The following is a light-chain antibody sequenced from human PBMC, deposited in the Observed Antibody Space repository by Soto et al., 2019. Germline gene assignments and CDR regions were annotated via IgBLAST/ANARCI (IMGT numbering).Light chain of an antibody. CDR1: QSVSSSY. Sequence: ELVLTQSPGTLSLYPGDRATLSCRASQSVSSSYLVWYQQKPGQAPRLLIYGASSMATGSPDRFIGSGSGTDLPLTISRLEPADIEVYYCLQYGSSPKYTFGQGTKLEIK. CDR3: LQYGSSPKYT. J-gene: IGKJ2*01. V-gene: IGKV3-20*01. CDR2: GAS.